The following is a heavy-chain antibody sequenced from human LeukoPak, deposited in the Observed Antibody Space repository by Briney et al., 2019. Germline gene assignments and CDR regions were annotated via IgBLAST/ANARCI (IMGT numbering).Heavy chain of an antibody. CDR3: AKDLGDYGDYTYEY. CDR1: GFTFSSYA. Sequence: GGSRRLSCAASGFTFSSYAMSWVRQAPGKGLEWVSAISGSGGSTYYADSVKGRFTISRDNSKNTLYLQMNSLRAEDTAVYYCAKDLGDYGDYTYEYWGQGTLVTVSS. D-gene: IGHD4-17*01. J-gene: IGHJ4*02. V-gene: IGHV3-23*01. CDR2: ISGSGGST.